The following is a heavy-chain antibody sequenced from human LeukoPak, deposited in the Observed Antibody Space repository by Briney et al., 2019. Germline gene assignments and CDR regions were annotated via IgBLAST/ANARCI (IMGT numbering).Heavy chain of an antibody. V-gene: IGHV3-9*01. CDR2: ISWNSGSI. Sequence: GGSLRLSCAASGFTFDDYAMHWVRQAPGKGLEWVSGISWNSGSIGYADSVKGRFTISRDNAKNSLYLQMNSLRAEDTALYYCAKDMTTLWFGELTANDAFDIWGQGTMVTVSS. CDR1: GFTFDDYA. CDR3: AKDMTTLWFGELTANDAFDI. D-gene: IGHD3-10*01. J-gene: IGHJ3*02.